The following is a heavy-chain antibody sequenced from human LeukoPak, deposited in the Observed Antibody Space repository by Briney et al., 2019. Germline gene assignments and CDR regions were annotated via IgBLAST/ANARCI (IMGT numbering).Heavy chain of an antibody. CDR1: VVTLSTNS. J-gene: IGHJ4*02. Sequence: PGGSLRLSCLTSVVTLSTNSMSWVRQAPGKGLEWVAGISGTGGSTHYADSVKGRFTISRDNSKNTVYLQMRNLRVEHTAVYYCAKVVAGNIDYYFDYWGQGILVAVSS. CDR3: AKVVAGNIDYYFDY. D-gene: IGHD2/OR15-2a*01. V-gene: IGHV3-23*01. CDR2: ISGTGGST.